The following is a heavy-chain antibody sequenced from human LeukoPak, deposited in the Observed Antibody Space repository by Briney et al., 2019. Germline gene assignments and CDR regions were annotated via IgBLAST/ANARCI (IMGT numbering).Heavy chain of an antibody. CDR1: GGSISSYY. J-gene: IGHJ5*02. D-gene: IGHD3-22*01. Sequence: SETLSLTCTVSGGSISSYYWSWIRQPPGKGLEWIGYIYYSGSTNYNPSLKSRVTISVDTSKNQFSLKLSSVTAADTAVYYCARDGNYYESSGYHILDPWGQGTLVTVSS. CDR2: IYYSGST. V-gene: IGHV4-59*01. CDR3: ARDGNYYESSGYHILDP.